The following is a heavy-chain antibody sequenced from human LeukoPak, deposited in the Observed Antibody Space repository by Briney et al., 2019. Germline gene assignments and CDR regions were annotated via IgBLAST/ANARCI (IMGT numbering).Heavy chain of an antibody. V-gene: IGHV1-69*01. Sequence: SVKVSCKASGGTFSSYAISWVRQAPGQGLEWMGGIIPIVGTTNYAQMFQGRVTITADESTSTAYMELSSLRSEDTAVYYCARGGYYYDSSGYSHLPDYWGQGTLVTVSA. D-gene: IGHD3-22*01. CDR1: GGTFSSYA. CDR3: ARGGYYYDSSGYSHLPDY. J-gene: IGHJ4*02. CDR2: IIPIVGTT.